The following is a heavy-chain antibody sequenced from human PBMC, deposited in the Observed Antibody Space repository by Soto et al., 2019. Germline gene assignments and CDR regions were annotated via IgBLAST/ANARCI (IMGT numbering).Heavy chain of an antibody. J-gene: IGHJ4*02. V-gene: IGHV3-48*01. Sequence: EVQLVESGGGLVQPGGSLRLSCAVSGLTFSSYSMNWVRQAPGKGLEWVSYISSGGTTIYYADSVKGRFTISRDNAKNSLYLQMNSLRGEDTALYYCASSWDYWGQGTLGTVPS. CDR1: GLTFSSYS. D-gene: IGHD6-13*01. CDR2: ISSGGTTI. CDR3: ASSWDY.